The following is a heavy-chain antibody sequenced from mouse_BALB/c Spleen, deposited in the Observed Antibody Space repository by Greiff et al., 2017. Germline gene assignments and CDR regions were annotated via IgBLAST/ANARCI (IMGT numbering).Heavy chain of an antibody. CDR1: GDSITSGY. V-gene: IGHV3-8*02. D-gene: IGHD2-1*01. CDR2: ISYSGST. J-gene: IGHJ1*01. CDR3: ARRADGNYWYFDV. Sequence: EVHLVESGPSLVKPSQTLSLTCSVTGDSITSGYWNWIRKFPGNKLEYMGYISYSGSTYYNPSLKSRISITRDTSKNQYYLQLNSVTTEDTATYYCARRADGNYWYFDVWGAGTTVTVSS.